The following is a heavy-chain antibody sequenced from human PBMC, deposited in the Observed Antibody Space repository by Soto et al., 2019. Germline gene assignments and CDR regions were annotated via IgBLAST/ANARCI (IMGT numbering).Heavy chain of an antibody. J-gene: IGHJ4*02. V-gene: IGHV1-69*04. Sequence: SVKVSCKASGGTFSSYSISWVRQAPGQGLEWMGRIIPILGIANYAQKFQGRVTITADKSTSTAYMELSSLRSEDTAVYYCARAYSGYDQSGLYWGQGTLVTVSS. CDR2: IIPILGIA. D-gene: IGHD5-12*01. CDR3: ARAYSGYDQSGLY. CDR1: GGTFSSYS.